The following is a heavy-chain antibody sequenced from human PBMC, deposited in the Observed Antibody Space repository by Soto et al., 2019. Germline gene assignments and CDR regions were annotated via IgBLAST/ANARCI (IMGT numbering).Heavy chain of an antibody. Sequence: ASVNGSCKGSGYSLTSDGIGWVRQAPGQGLEWMGWISAYNGNTNYAQKLQGRVTMTTDTSTSTAYMELRSLRSDDTAVYYCARESSWFDPWGQGTLVTVSS. CDR2: ISAYNGNT. V-gene: IGHV1-18*01. CDR3: ARESSWFDP. J-gene: IGHJ5*02. CDR1: GYSLTSDG.